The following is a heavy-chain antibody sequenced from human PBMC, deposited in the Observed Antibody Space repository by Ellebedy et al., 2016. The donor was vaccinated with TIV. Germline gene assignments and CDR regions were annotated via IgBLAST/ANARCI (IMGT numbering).Heavy chain of an antibody. J-gene: IGHJ4*02. CDR1: GFTFDEYA. D-gene: IGHD3-22*01. CDR2: ISNTGSRT. V-gene: IGHV3-23*01. Sequence: GESLKISCGASGFTFDEYAMHWVRQAPGKGLEWVSTISNTGSRTYYADSQEGRFIISRENSKKTLYLQINSLNAEDTAVYYCAKGRGGGSDSSAPRYYFDYWGLGTLVTVSS. CDR3: AKGRGGGSDSSAPRYYFDY.